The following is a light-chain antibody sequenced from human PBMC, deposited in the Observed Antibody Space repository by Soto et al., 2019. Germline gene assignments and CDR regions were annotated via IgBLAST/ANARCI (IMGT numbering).Light chain of an antibody. CDR1: QGISSY. V-gene: IGKV1-9*01. CDR3: QQLNSYLRT. CDR2: AAS. Sequence: DIQLTQSPSFLSASVGDRVTITCRASQGISSYLAWYQQKLGKAPKLLIYAASTLQSGVPSRFSGSGSGTEFTLTLSSLQPEDFATYYFQQLNSYLRTFVPVTKADIK. J-gene: IGKJ1*01.